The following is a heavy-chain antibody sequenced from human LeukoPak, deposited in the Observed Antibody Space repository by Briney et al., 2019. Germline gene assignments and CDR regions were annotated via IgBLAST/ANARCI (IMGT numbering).Heavy chain of an antibody. CDR3: ARDIHGITGNTNWFDP. Sequence: SVKVSCKASGGTFSSYAISWVRQAPGQGLEWMGRIIPSRGIANYAQKFQGRVTITADNSTSTAYMELSSLRSEDTALYYCARDIHGITGNTNWFDPWGQGTLVTVSS. J-gene: IGHJ5*02. D-gene: IGHD1-20*01. V-gene: IGHV1-69*04. CDR1: GGTFSSYA. CDR2: IIPSRGIA.